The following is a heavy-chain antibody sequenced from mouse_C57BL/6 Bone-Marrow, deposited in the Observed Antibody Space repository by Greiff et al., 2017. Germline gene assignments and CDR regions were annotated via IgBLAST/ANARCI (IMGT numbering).Heavy chain of an antibody. V-gene: IGHV1-54*01. J-gene: IGHJ2*01. CDR2: INPGSGGT. CDR3: ARERSDYEDY. Sequence: VQLQQSGAELVRPGTSVKVSCKASGYAFTNYLIEWVKQRPGQGLEWIGVINPGSGGTNYNEKFKGKATLTADTSSSTAYMQLSSLTSEDSAVYFCARERSDYEDYWGQGTTLTVSS. CDR1: GYAFTNYL. D-gene: IGHD2-4*01.